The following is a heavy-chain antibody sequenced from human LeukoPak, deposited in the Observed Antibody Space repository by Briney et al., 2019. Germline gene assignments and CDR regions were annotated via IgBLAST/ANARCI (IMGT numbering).Heavy chain of an antibody. J-gene: IGHJ4*02. CDR3: ARGESFSSGWPYYFDF. V-gene: IGHV3-11*05. Sequence: PGGSLRLSCAASGFTFSDDYMNWIRQAPGKGLEWVSYISGSGSYTNYADSVKGRFTISRDNAKNSLHLQMNSLRAEDTAVYYCARGESFSSGWPYYFDFWGQGALVTVSS. D-gene: IGHD6-19*01. CDR1: GFTFSDDY. CDR2: ISGSGSYT.